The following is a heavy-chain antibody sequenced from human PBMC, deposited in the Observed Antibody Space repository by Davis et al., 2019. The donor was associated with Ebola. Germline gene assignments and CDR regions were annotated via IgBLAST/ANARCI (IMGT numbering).Heavy chain of an antibody. Sequence: ASVKVSCKASGYTFAGYYIHWVRQAPGQGLEWMGWINPDSGSTNYAQKFQGRVTMTRDTSISTPYVDLSRLRSDDTAVYHCAREVSGYNSDLFDYWGQGTLVTVSS. CDR2: INPDSGST. D-gene: IGHD6-19*01. CDR3: AREVSGYNSDLFDY. J-gene: IGHJ4*02. CDR1: GYTFAGYY. V-gene: IGHV1-2*02.